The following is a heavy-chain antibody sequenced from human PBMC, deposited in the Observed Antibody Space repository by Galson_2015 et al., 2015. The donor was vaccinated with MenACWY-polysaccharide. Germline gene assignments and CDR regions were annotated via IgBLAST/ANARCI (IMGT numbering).Heavy chain of an antibody. J-gene: IGHJ6*02. CDR2: IHYSGAS. Sequence: LSLTCTVSGDSIRTYHWSWIRQPPGKGLEWIGYIHYSGASNYNPSLRGRISISIDTSKNQISLQLNSVTSVDAAVYYCARGPRGVLYYAMDVWGQGTTVAVSS. D-gene: IGHD2-8*02. CDR1: GDSIRTYH. V-gene: IGHV4-59*01. CDR3: ARGPRGVLYYAMDV.